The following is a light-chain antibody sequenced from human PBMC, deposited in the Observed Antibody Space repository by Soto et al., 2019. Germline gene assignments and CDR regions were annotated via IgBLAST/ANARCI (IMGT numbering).Light chain of an antibody. CDR2: GAS. CDR3: QQYGSSLVT. Sequence: EIVLTQSPGTLSLSPGERATLSCRASQSISSSYLAWYQQIPGQAPRLLIYGASVRATGIPDRFSGSGSGTDFTLTISRLEPEDFAVYFCQQYGSSLVTFGGGTKVDIK. V-gene: IGKV3-20*01. CDR1: QSISSSY. J-gene: IGKJ4*01.